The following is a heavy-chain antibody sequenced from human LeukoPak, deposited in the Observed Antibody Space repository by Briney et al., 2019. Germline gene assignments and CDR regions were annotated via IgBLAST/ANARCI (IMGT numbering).Heavy chain of an antibody. Sequence: GGSLRLSCAASGFTFSSYEMNWVRQAPGKGLEWVSYISSSGSTIYYADSVKGRFTISRDNSKNTLYLQMNSLRAEDTAVYYCARDPDPTAGEYDFWSGQQVGGFDTWGQGTLVTVSS. CDR3: ARDPDPTAGEYDFWSGQQVGGFDT. CDR1: GFTFSSYE. J-gene: IGHJ5*02. CDR2: ISSSGSTI. D-gene: IGHD3-3*01. V-gene: IGHV3-48*03.